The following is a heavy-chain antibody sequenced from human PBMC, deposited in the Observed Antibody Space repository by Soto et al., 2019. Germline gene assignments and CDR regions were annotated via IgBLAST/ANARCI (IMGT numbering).Heavy chain of an antibody. CDR2: ISSYNTYI. J-gene: IGHJ4*01. V-gene: IGHV3-21*01. CDR3: AGKMGFLAY. CDR1: RYRVKSSA. D-gene: IGHD3-10*01. Sequence: AASRYRVKSSAVNVVRQAPGKGLEWVSSISSYNTYIYYADSVRGRFTISRDNAKNSLYLQMNSLSVEDTAMYYSAGKMGFLAYWGHGALVPVSP.